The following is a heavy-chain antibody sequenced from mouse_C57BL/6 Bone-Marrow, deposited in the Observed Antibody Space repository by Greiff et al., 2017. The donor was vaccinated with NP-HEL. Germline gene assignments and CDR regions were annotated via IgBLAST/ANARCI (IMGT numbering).Heavy chain of an antibody. V-gene: IGHV1-85*01. J-gene: IGHJ3*01. D-gene: IGHD2-5*01. Sequence: VQLQQSGPELVKPGASVKLSCKASGYTFTSYDINWVKQRPGQGLEWIGWIYPRDGSTKYNEKFKGKATLTVDTSSSTAYMELHSLTSEDSAVYCCARGGYSNYSWFAYWGQGTLVTVSA. CDR2: IYPRDGST. CDR3: ARGGYSNYSWFAY. CDR1: GYTFTSYD.